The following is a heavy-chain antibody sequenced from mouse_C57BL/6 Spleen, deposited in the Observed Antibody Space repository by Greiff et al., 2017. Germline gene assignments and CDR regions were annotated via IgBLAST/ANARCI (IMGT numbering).Heavy chain of an antibody. CDR3: ARKESNYNFFDY. Sequence: QVQLQQSGPELVKPGASVKISCKASGYAFSSSWMNWVKQRPGKGLEWIGRIYPGDGDTNYNGKFKGKATLTADKSSSTAYMQHSSLTSEDSAVYFCARKESNYNFFDYWGQGTTLTVSS. V-gene: IGHV1-82*01. CDR2: IYPGDGDT. J-gene: IGHJ2*01. D-gene: IGHD2-5*01. CDR1: GYAFSSSW.